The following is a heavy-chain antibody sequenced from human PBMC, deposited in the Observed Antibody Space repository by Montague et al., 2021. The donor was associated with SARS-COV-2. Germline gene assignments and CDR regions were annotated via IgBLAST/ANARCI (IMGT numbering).Heavy chain of an antibody. J-gene: IGHJ5*02. CDR2: INGASSRT. V-gene: IGHV3-11*05. Sequence: SLRLSCAASGFIFSDYNMTWIRQTPGKGLEWISYINGASSRTNYADSVKGRFTISRGNAKNSLFLQMNSLRVEDTAVYYCARGIFLFDPWGQGTLVTVSS. CDR1: GFIFSDYN. CDR3: ARGIFLFDP.